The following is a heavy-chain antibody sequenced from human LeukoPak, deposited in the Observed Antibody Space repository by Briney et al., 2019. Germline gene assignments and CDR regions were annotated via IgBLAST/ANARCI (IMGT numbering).Heavy chain of an antibody. J-gene: IGHJ4*02. D-gene: IGHD3-10*01. CDR3: ARIISEEDY. Sequence: PGGSLRLSCAASGFTFSSYSMNWVRQAPGKGLEWISYISSGSRTIYYGDSVKGRFTVSRDNAKNSLYLQMRSLRAEDTAVYYCARIISEEDYWGQGTLVTVSS. CDR1: GFTFSSYS. CDR2: ISSGSRTI. V-gene: IGHV3-48*01.